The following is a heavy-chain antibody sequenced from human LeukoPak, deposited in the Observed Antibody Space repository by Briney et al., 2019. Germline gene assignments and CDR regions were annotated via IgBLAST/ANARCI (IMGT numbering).Heavy chain of an antibody. V-gene: IGHV4-59*12. CDR3: AGERGEEYSSGWYKTNFFDN. CDR2: GDYSGGK. CDR1: GGSISSYY. J-gene: IGHJ4*02. Sequence: SETLSLTCTVSGGSISSYYWSWIRQPPGKGLEWIASGDYSGGKYYNPSLESRVAIPTDMSKSQISLKLTSVTGADTAVYYCAGERGEEYSSGWYKTNFFDNWGQGIRVTVSS. D-gene: IGHD6-19*01.